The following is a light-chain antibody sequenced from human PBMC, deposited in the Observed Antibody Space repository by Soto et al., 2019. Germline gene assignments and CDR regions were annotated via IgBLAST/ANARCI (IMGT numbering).Light chain of an antibody. V-gene: IGKV3-15*01. Sequence: IVITQSPGTPPVSPGDRVTLSRRSSQPVTNNLAWYQHKPGQAPRLLIYGASTRATGISARFSGGGPGTEFTLTISSLQPDDFATYYCQHYNSYSEAFGQGTKVDIK. CDR1: QPVTNN. J-gene: IGKJ1*01. CDR2: GAS. CDR3: QHYNSYSEA.